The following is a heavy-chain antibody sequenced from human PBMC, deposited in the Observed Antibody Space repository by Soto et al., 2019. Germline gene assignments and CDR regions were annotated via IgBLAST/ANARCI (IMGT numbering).Heavy chain of an antibody. V-gene: IGHV3-23*01. Sequence: EVQLLESGGGLIKRGGSLRLSCAASGFTISSYGMTWVRQAPGKGLEWVATLRGSGGTTYYAASVKGRFTISRDNSKNTLYLHMNSLRADDTAVYYCAKDVNYDILAGYYYYWGQGTLVTVSS. J-gene: IGHJ4*02. CDR2: LRGSGGTT. CDR3: AKDVNYDILAGYYYY. CDR1: GFTISSYG. D-gene: IGHD3-9*01.